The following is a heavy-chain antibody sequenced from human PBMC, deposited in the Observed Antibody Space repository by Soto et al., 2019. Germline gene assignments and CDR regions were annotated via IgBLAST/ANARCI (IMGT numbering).Heavy chain of an antibody. Sequence: QITLKASGPTLVKPTQTLTLTCTFSGFSLSSTRMAVGWIRQPPGKDLEWLALIYWDDDKRYSPFLKSRLTITKDTSKNQVVLTMSNMDPVDTARYYCAHIVVAGLGYYFDYWGQGTLVTVSS. CDR3: AHIVVAGLGYYFDY. V-gene: IGHV2-5*02. J-gene: IGHJ4*02. CDR2: IYWDDDK. CDR1: GFSLSSTRMA. D-gene: IGHD6-19*01.